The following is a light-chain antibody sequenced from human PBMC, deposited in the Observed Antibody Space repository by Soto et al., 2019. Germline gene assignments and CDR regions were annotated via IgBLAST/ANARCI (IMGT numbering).Light chain of an antibody. J-gene: IGLJ2*01. Sequence: QSVLTQPASVSGSPGQSITISCTGTSSDVGGYNYVSWYQQHPGKAPKLMIYDVSNRPSGVSNRFSGSKSGNTDSLTISGLQAEDEADYYCSSYTSSSTLVVFGGGTKVTVL. CDR1: SSDVGGYNY. V-gene: IGLV2-14*01. CDR3: SSYTSSSTLVV. CDR2: DVS.